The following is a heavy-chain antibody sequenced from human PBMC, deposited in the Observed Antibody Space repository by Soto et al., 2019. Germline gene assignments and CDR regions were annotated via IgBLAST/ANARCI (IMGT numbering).Heavy chain of an antibody. D-gene: IGHD5-12*01. CDR1: GGSISSGDYY. V-gene: IGHV4-30-4*01. CDR3: ARAGRLRTPYGMDV. J-gene: IGHJ6*02. Sequence: SETLSLTCTVSGGSISSGDYYWSWIRQPPGKGLEWIGYIYYSGSTYYNPSLNSRVTIPVDTSKNQCSLKLSSVTAADTAVYYCARAGRLRTPYGMDVWGQGTTVTVSS. CDR2: IYYSGST.